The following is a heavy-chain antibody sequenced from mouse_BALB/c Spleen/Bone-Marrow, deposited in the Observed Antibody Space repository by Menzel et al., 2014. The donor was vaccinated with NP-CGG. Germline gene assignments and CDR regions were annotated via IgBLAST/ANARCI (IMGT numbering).Heavy chain of an antibody. CDR2: INPDSSTI. J-gene: IGHJ3*01. D-gene: IGHD2-3*01. V-gene: IGHV4-1*02. CDR3: GRCGFYVWLAC. Sequence: EVKLMESGGGLVQTGGSLKLSCAASGIDFSRYWMSWVRQAPGKGLEWIGEINPDSSTINYTPSLKDKFITSRDNTKNTLCLKMSKVRYEDTALYGCGRCGFYVWLACWGHGTLVTISA. CDR1: GIDFSRYW.